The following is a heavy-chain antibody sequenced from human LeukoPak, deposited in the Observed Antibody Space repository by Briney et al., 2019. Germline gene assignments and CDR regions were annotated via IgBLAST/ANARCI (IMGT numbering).Heavy chain of an antibody. CDR3: AREYYDSSGYRFDY. J-gene: IGHJ4*02. CDR1: GGSVSSGSYY. Sequence: PSETLSLTCTVSGGSVSSGSYYWSWIRQPPGKGLEWTGYIYYSGSTNYNPSLKSRVTISVDTSKNQVSLKLSSVTAADTAVYYCAREYYDSSGYRFDYWGQGTLVTVSS. D-gene: IGHD3-22*01. CDR2: IYYSGST. V-gene: IGHV4-61*01.